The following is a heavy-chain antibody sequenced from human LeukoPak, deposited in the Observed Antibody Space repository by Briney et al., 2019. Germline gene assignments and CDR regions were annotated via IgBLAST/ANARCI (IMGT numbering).Heavy chain of an antibody. V-gene: IGHV4-59*11. Sequence: PSETLSPTCTVSGGSISSHYWSWIRQPPGKGLEWIGYIYYSGSTNYNPSLKSRVTISVDTSKNQFSLKLSSVTAADTAVYYCARGRNGYNPDYWGQGTLVTVSS. J-gene: IGHJ4*02. D-gene: IGHD5-24*01. CDR2: IYYSGST. CDR1: GGSISSHY. CDR3: ARGRNGYNPDY.